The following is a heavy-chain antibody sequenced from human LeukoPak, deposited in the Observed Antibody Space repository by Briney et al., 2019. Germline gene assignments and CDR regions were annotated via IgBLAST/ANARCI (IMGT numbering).Heavy chain of an antibody. D-gene: IGHD4-17*01. CDR2: IYSGGGT. Sequence: GGSLRLSCAASGFTVSSNYMNWVRQAPGKGLEWVSVIYSGGGTYYADSVKGRFTISRDNSKNTLYLQMNSLRAEDTAVYYCARDSTTVTNWFDPWGQGTLVTVSS. CDR3: ARDSTTVTNWFDP. V-gene: IGHV3-53*05. CDR1: GFTVSSNY. J-gene: IGHJ5*02.